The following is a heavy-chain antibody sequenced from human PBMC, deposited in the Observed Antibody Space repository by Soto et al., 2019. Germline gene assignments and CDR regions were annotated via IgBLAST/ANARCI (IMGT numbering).Heavy chain of an antibody. J-gene: IGHJ4*02. V-gene: IGHV2-5*02. D-gene: IGHD4-17*01. CDR2: IYWDDDK. Sequence: QITLKESGPTLVKPTQTLTLTCTFSGFSLSTSGVGVGWIRQPPGKALEWLALIYWDDDKPYSPSLKSRPTIPKHTSNNQVVLTMTHMDPVDTATYYCAQRPSYGDYGGSFDYWGQGTLVTVSS. CDR3: AQRPSYGDYGGSFDY. CDR1: GFSLSTSGVG.